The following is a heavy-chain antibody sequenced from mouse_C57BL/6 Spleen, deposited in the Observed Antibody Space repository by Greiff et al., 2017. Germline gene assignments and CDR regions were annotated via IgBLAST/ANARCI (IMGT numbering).Heavy chain of an antibody. CDR2: ISDGGSYT. CDR1: GFTFSSYA. J-gene: IGHJ2*01. V-gene: IGHV5-4*01. CDR3: ARDNY. Sequence: QVVESGGGLVKPGGSLKLSCAASGFTFSSYAMSWVRQTPEKRLEWVATISDGGSYTYYPDNVKGRFTISRDNAKNNLYLQMSHLKSEDTAMYYCARDNYWGQGTTLTVSS.